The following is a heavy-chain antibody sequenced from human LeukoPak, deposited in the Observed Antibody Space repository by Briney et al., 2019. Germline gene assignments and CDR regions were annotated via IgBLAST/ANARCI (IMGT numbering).Heavy chain of an antibody. CDR2: IYYSGST. CDR3: ATTEPLSMIPI. D-gene: IGHD3-16*01. V-gene: IGHV4-31*03. Sequence: PSGTLSLTCTVSGGSISSGGYYWSWTRQHPGKGLEWIGYIYYSGSTYYNPSLKSRVTISVDTSKNQFSLKLSSVTTADTAVYYCATTEPLSMIPIWGQGTMVTVSS. J-gene: IGHJ3*02. CDR1: GGSISSGGYY.